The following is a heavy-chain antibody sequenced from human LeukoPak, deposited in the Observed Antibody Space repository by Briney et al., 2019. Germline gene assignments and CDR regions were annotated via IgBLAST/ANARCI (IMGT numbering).Heavy chain of an antibody. CDR2: IYTSGST. D-gene: IGHD3-22*01. Sequence: KSSETLSLTCTVSGGSISSYYWSWIRQPAGKGLEWIGRIYTSGSTNYNPSLKSRVTMSVDTSKNQFSLKLSSVTAADTAVYYCARLTYYYDSSGYEIGFDYWGQGTLVTVSS. V-gene: IGHV4-4*07. CDR3: ARLTYYYDSSGYEIGFDY. J-gene: IGHJ4*02. CDR1: GGSISSYY.